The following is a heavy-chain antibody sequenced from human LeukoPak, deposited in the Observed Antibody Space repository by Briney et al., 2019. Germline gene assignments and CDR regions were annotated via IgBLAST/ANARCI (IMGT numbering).Heavy chain of an antibody. D-gene: IGHD3-16*02. CDR3: ARAGEYDYVWGSYRYVGQSYFDY. CDR2: IIPILGIA. J-gene: IGHJ4*02. CDR1: GGTFSSYA. Sequence: ASVKVSCKASGGTFSSYAISWVRQAPGQGLEWMGRIIPILGIANYAQKFQGRVTITADKSTSTAYMELSSLRSEDTAVYYCARAGEYDYVWGSYRYVGQSYFDYWGQGTLVTVSS. V-gene: IGHV1-69*04.